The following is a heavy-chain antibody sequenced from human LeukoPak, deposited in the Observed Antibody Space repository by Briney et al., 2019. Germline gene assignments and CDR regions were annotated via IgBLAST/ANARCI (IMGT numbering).Heavy chain of an antibody. D-gene: IGHD3-10*01. CDR2: ISYDGSNK. CDR3: ARVTPGGAMLRGLIGNWFDP. Sequence: PGGSLRLSCAASGFTFSNFAMHWARQGPGKGLEWVAVISYDGSNKYYADSVKGRFTISRDNSEHTLYLQMNSLRAEDTAIYYCARVTPGGAMLRGLIGNWFDPWGQGTLVTISS. V-gene: IGHV3-30-3*01. CDR1: GFTFSNFA. J-gene: IGHJ5*02.